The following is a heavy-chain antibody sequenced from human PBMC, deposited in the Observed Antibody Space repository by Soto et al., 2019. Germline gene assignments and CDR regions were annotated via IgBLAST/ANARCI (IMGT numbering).Heavy chain of an antibody. CDR1: GGSISCSNW. D-gene: IGHD3-22*01. J-gene: IGHJ4*02. Sequence: PSETLSLTCAVSGGSISCSNWWSWVRQPPGKGLEWIGEIYHSGSTNYNPSLKSRVTISVDKSKNQFSLKLSSVTAADTAVYYCARESGGYYDSSGANAHFDYWGQGTLVTVSS. V-gene: IGHV4-4*02. CDR2: IYHSGST. CDR3: ARESGGYYDSSGANAHFDY.